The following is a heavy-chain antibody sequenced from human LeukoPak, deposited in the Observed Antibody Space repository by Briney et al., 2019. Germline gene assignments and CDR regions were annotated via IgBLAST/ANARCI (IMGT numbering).Heavy chain of an antibody. J-gene: IGHJ4*02. Sequence: SETLSLTCTVSGGSISSSSYYWGWIRQPPGKGLEWIGSIYYSGSTYYNPSLKSRVTISVDTSKNQFSLKLSSVTAADTAVYYCARVQDSSGYYLIPKNFDYWGQGTLVTVSS. D-gene: IGHD3-22*01. CDR3: ARVQDSSGYYLIPKNFDY. V-gene: IGHV4-39*07. CDR2: IYYSGST. CDR1: GGSISSSSYY.